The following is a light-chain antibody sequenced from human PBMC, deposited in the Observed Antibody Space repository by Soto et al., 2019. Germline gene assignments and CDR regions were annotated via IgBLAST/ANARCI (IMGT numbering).Light chain of an antibody. J-gene: IGLJ1*01. Sequence: QSVLTQPPSVSGAPGQRVTISCTGSSSNIGAGYDVHWYQQLPGTAPKLLIYGNSNRPSGVPDRFSGSKSGTSASLAITGLQAEDEADYYCQSYDSSLRGVFGTGTKFTGL. CDR1: SSNIGAGYD. CDR3: QSYDSSLRGV. V-gene: IGLV1-40*01. CDR2: GNS.